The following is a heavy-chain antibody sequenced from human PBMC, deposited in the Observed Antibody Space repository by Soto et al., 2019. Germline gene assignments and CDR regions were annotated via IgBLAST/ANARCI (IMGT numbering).Heavy chain of an antibody. J-gene: IGHJ4*02. CDR1: GITFSNYA. D-gene: IGHD1-1*01. CDR3: AKEAGGGTRMLKSSFDY. Sequence: EVQLLESGGGLVQPGGSLRLSCAASGITFSNYALSWVRQAPGKGLEWVSGISGSGTNTHYADSVKGRFTISRDSSKNTLYLQMNGLRADDTAVYYCAKEAGGGTRMLKSSFDYWGQGTLVTVSS. V-gene: IGHV3-23*01. CDR2: ISGSGTNT.